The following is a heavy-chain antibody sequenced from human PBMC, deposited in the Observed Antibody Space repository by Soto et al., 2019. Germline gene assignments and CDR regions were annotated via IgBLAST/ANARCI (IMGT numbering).Heavy chain of an antibody. D-gene: IGHD1-26*01. CDR3: LKDYLGN. CDR2: IKEDGSVK. Sequence: EVQLVESGGDSVQPGGSLRLSCAASGFTFSSYWLSWVRQAPGKGLEWVANIKEDGSVKNYVDSVKGRFTISRDNAKNSLYLQMNSLRAEDTAVYYCLKDYLGNWGQGTLVTVSS. J-gene: IGHJ4*02. V-gene: IGHV3-7*01. CDR1: GFTFSSYW.